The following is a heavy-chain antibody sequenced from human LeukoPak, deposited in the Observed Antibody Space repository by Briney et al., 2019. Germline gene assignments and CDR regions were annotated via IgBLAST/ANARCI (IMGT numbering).Heavy chain of an antibody. CDR2: ISSSSSTI. D-gene: IGHD1-26*01. Sequence: GGSLRLSCAASGFTFSSYNMNWVRQAPGKGLEWVSYISSSSSTIYYADSVKGRFTISRDNSKNTLYLQMNSLRAEDTAVYYCARDPSGSYYDPEHYFDYWGQGTLVTVSS. J-gene: IGHJ4*02. V-gene: IGHV3-48*01. CDR3: ARDPSGSYYDPEHYFDY. CDR1: GFTFSSYN.